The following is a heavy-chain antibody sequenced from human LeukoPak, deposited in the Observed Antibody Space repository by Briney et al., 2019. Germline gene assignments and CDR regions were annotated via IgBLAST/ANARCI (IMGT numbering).Heavy chain of an antibody. Sequence: SVKASCKASGGTFSSYAISWVRQAPGQGLEWMGGIIPIFGTANYAQKFQGRVTITADESTSTAYMELSSLRSEDTAVYYCARGPKLPIGYCSSTSCYSPFDYWGQGTLVTVSS. CDR2: IIPIFGTA. CDR1: GGTFSSYA. D-gene: IGHD2-2*02. CDR3: ARGPKLPIGYCSSTSCYSPFDY. V-gene: IGHV1-69*01. J-gene: IGHJ4*02.